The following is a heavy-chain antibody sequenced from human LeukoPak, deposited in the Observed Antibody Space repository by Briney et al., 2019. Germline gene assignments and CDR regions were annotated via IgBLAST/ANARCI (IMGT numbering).Heavy chain of an antibody. Sequence: PGGSLRLSCAASGFTFSSYEMNWVRQAPGKGLEWVSSIRPSGDNTYYGDSVKGRFTISRDNSKNTVYLQMNNMRVDDTAVHYCARVAGWHWFDPWGQGTLVTVSS. CDR1: GFTFSSYE. D-gene: IGHD6-19*01. V-gene: IGHV3-23*01. J-gene: IGHJ5*02. CDR2: IRPSGDNT. CDR3: ARVAGWHWFDP.